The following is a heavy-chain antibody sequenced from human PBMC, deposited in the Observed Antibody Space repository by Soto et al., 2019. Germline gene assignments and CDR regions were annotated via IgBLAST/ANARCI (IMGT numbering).Heavy chain of an antibody. CDR2: ISAYNGNT. CDR3: ARVHYDSLTGVPIDAFDI. D-gene: IGHD3-9*01. CDR1: GYTFTSYR. Sequence: SVKVSCKASGYTFTSYRISWVRQAPGQGLEWMGWISAYNGNTNYAQKLRGRVTMTTDTSTSTAYMELRRLRSDDTAVSYCARVHYDSLTGVPIDAFDIWAQGTMVTVSS. J-gene: IGHJ3*02. V-gene: IGHV1-18*01.